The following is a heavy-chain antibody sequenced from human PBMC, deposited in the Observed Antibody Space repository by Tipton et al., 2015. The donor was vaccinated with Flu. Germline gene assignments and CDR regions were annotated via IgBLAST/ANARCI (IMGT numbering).Heavy chain of an antibody. V-gene: IGHV3-11*01. CDR3: ANTWEGTYFDY. Sequence: SLRLSCSASGFIFSDYYMSWIRQAPGKGLEWVSYISRSGSTISYADSVKGRFIISRDNAKNSLYLQMNSLRAEDTAVYYCANTWEGTYFDYWGQGSLVTVSS. CDR2: ISRSGSTI. CDR1: GFIFSDYY. J-gene: IGHJ4*02. D-gene: IGHD1-1*01.